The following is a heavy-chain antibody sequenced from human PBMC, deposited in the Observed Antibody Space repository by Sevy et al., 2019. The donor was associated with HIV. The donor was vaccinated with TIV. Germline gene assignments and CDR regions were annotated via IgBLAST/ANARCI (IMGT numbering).Heavy chain of an antibody. Sequence: ASVKVSCKASGYTFTGYYMHWVRQAPGQGLEWMGWINPNSGGTNYAQKFQGRVTMTRDTSISTAYMELRRLRSDDTAVYYCARGRGTAATPYYYYGMDVWGQGTTVTVSS. J-gene: IGHJ6*02. CDR1: GYTFTGYY. D-gene: IGHD2-15*01. V-gene: IGHV1-2*02. CDR2: INPNSGGT. CDR3: ARGRGTAATPYYYYGMDV.